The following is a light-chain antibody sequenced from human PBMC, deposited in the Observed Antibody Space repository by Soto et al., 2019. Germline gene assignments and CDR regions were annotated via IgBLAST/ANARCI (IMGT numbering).Light chain of an antibody. Sequence: IQMTRSPSSVSASVLYRVTSTCRASQGIGSWLAWYQQKPRKAPNLLIYTVSSLQSGVPSRFSGSGSGTDFTLTISNLQPEDFATYYCQQAASFPITFGQATRLEIK. CDR2: TVS. CDR3: QQAASFPIT. V-gene: IGKV1-12*01. CDR1: QGIGSW. J-gene: IGKJ5*01.